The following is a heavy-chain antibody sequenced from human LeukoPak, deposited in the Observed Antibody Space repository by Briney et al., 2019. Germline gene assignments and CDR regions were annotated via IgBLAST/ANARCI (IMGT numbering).Heavy chain of an antibody. CDR1: GFTFSSYG. Sequence: GRSLRLSCAASGFTFSSYGMHWVRQAPGKGLEWVAVISYDGSNKYYADSVKGRFSISRDNSKNTLYLQMNSLRAEDTAVYYCAKRDSWGQGTLVTVSS. V-gene: IGHV3-30*18. J-gene: IGHJ5*02. CDR3: AKRDS. CDR2: ISYDGSNK.